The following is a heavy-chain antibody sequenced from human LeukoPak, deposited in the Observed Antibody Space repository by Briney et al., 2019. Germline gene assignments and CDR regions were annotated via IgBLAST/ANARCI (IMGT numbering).Heavy chain of an antibody. CDR1: GYTFTGYY. J-gene: IGHJ4*02. Sequence: ASVKVSCKASGYTFTGYYMHWVRQAPGQGLEWMGRINPNSGGTNYAQKFQGRVTMIRDTSISTAYMELSRLRSDDTAVYCCARRPRTGTTVDYWGQGTLVTVSS. D-gene: IGHD1-1*01. CDR2: INPNSGGT. CDR3: ARRPRTGTTVDY. V-gene: IGHV1-2*06.